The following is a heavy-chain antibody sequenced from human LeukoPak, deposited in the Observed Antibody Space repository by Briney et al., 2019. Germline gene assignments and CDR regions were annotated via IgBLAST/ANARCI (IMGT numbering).Heavy chain of an antibody. CDR2: INQDAGTT. CDR1: GFSFTSYW. CDR3: VRDPGWSSFDI. J-gene: IGHJ3*02. V-gene: IGHV3-7*01. D-gene: IGHD2-15*01. Sequence: QPGGSLRLSCVASGFSFTSYWMSWVRQAPGKGLEFVANINQDAGTTNYVDSVKGRFTISRDNAENSLYLQMSSLRAEDTALYYCVRDPGWSSFDIWGQGIMVTVSS.